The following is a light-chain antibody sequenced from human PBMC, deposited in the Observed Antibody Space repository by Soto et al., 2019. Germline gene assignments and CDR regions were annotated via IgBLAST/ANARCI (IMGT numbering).Light chain of an antibody. Sequence: ENALTPSPGTLSLSPGERATLSCRASQSVDSNYLAWYQHKPGQTPRLLLYGTSTRATGIPDRFSGSGSGTDFTLAINGLEPEDFAVYYCQQYGSSVYTLGEGTKLEI. CDR2: GTS. V-gene: IGKV3-20*01. J-gene: IGKJ2*01. CDR1: QSVDSNY. CDR3: QQYGSSVYT.